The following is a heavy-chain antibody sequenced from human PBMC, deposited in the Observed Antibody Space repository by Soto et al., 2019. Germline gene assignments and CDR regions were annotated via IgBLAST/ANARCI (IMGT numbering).Heavy chain of an antibody. CDR2: IYYSGST. J-gene: IGHJ6*03. CDR1: GGSISSSSYY. V-gene: IGHV4-39*01. CDR3: ARHNAVTTRYYYYYMDV. D-gene: IGHD4-4*01. Sequence: SETLSLTCTVSGGSISSSSYYWGWIRQPPGKGLEWIGSIYYSGSTYYNPSLKSRVTISVDTSKNQFSLKLSSVTAADTAVYYCARHNAVTTRYYYYYMDVWGKGTTVTVSS.